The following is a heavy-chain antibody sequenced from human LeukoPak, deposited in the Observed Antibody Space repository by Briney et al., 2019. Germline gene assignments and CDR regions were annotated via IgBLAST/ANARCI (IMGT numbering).Heavy chain of an antibody. CDR2: ISSSGSTI. J-gene: IGHJ4*02. Sequence: GGSLRLSCAASGFTLSSYEMNWVRQAPGKGLEWVSYISSSGSTIYYADSVKGRFTISRDNAKNSLYLQMNSLRAEDTAVYYCARGGLYGYDVFDYWGQGTLVTVSS. CDR1: GFTLSSYE. D-gene: IGHD5-12*01. V-gene: IGHV3-48*03. CDR3: ARGGLYGYDVFDY.